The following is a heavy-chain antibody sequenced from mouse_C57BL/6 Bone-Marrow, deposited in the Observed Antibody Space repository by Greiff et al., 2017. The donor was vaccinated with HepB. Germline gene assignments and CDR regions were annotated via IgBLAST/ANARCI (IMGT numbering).Heavy chain of an antibody. CDR1: GYTFTDYE. D-gene: IGHD1-1*01. CDR2: IDPETGGT. CDR3: TRWETVVATDYYAMDY. V-gene: IGHV1-15*01. J-gene: IGHJ4*01. Sequence: QVQLQQSGAELVRPGASVTLSCKASGYTFTDYEMHWVKQTPVHGLEWIGAIDPETGGTAYNQKFKGKAILTADKSSSTAYMELRSLTSEDSAVYYCTRWETVVATDYYAMDYWGQGTSVTVSS.